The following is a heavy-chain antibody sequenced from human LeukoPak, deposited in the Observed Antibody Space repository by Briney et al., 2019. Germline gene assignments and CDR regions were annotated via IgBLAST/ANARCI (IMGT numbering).Heavy chain of an antibody. CDR2: INPNSGGT. D-gene: IGHD2-21*02. Sequence: ASVKVSCKASGYTFTSYYMHWVRQAPRQGLEWTGSINPNSGGTNYAQKFQGRVTMTRDTSISTAYMELSRLRSDDTAVYYCARGDPVYYYYYMDVWGKGTTVTVSS. V-gene: IGHV1-2*02. CDR3: ARGDPVYYYYYMDV. CDR1: GYTFTSYY. J-gene: IGHJ6*03.